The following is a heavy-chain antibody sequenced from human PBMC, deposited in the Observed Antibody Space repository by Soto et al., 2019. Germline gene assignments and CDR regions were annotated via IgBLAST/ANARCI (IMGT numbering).Heavy chain of an antibody. CDR2: IYWDDDK. CDR1: GFSLSTNGVG. Sequence: QITLKESGPTLVKPTQTLMLTCTFSGFSLSTNGVGVGWIRQPPGKALEWLALIYWDDDKRYSPSLKSRLTITKDTSKNRVVLTMTNMDPVDTATYYCAHSPRITMYDYWGQGTLVTVSS. V-gene: IGHV2-5*02. D-gene: IGHD3-10*02. CDR3: AHSPRITMYDY. J-gene: IGHJ4*02.